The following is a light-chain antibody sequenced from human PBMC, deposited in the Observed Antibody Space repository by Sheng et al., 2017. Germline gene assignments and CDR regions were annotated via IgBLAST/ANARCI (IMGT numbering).Light chain of an antibody. CDR3: QQYGSSPPYN. V-gene: IGKV3-20*01. CDR1: QSVSSGY. Sequence: EIVLTQSPGTLSLSPGERATLSCRASQSVSSGYLAWFQQKPGQAPRLLIFGASSRATGIPDRFSGSGSGTDFTLTISRLEPEDFAVYYCQQYGSSPPYNFGQGTKLEIK. J-gene: IGKJ2*01. CDR2: GAS.